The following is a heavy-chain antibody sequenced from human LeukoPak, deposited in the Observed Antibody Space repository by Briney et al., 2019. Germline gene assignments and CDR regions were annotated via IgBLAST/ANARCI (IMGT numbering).Heavy chain of an antibody. D-gene: IGHD3-3*01. Sequence: SETLSLTCTASGGSISSSSYYWGWIRQPPGKGLEWIGSIYYSGSTYYNPSLRSRVTISVDTSKNQFSLKLSSVTAADAAVYYCARHHNSYDFWSGLDYWGQGTLVTVSS. J-gene: IGHJ4*02. CDR3: ARHHNSYDFWSGLDY. CDR1: GGSISSSSYY. CDR2: IYYSGST. V-gene: IGHV4-39*01.